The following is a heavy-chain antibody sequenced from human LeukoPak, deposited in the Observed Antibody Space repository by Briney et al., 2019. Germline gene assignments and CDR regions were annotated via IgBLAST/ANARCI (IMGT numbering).Heavy chain of an antibody. Sequence: GGSLRLSCAASGFTFSSYWMSWVRQAPGKGLEWVANITQDGSEKYYVDSVKGRFTISRDNAKNSLYLQMNSLRAEDTAVYYCARDPVQMTTVTTVSYYYMDVWGKGTTVTVSS. V-gene: IGHV3-7*01. D-gene: IGHD4-11*01. CDR3: ARDPVQMTTVTTVSYYYMDV. CDR2: ITQDGSEK. J-gene: IGHJ6*03. CDR1: GFTFSSYW.